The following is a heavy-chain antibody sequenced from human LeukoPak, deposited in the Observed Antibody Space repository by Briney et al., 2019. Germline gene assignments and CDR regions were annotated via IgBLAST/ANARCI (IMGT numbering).Heavy chain of an antibody. CDR1: GYSMATTSYY. J-gene: IGHJ4*02. CDR3: ARDAMPMVVTPSN. Sequence: KPSETLSLTCSVSGYSMATTSYYWSWIRQSPGKGLEWIGNIFPNGRTNYNPSLTSRVTISLDTSKNQFSLKLTSVIAADTAIYYCARDAMPMVVTPSNWGQGTLVTVSS. D-gene: IGHD2-21*02. V-gene: IGHV4-39*07. CDR2: IFPNGRT.